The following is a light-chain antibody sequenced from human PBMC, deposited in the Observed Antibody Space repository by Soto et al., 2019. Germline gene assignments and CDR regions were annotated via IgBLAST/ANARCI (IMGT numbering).Light chain of an antibody. CDR3: QKFDSAPT. Sequence: DIQLTQSPSSLSASVGDRVTINCRASRGISDSLAWYQQKPGKVPHLLIHSASTLQSGVPSRFSGSGSGTDFTLTISSLQPEDVATYYCQKFDSAPTVGPGTKGDIK. V-gene: IGKV1-27*01. CDR2: SAS. CDR1: RGISDS. J-gene: IGKJ1*01.